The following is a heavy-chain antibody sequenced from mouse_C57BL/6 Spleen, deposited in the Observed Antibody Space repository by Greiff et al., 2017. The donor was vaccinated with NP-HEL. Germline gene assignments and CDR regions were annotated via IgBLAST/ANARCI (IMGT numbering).Heavy chain of an antibody. V-gene: IGHV1-42*01. D-gene: IGHD3-2*02. Sequence: VQLQQSGPELVKPGASVKISCKASGYSFTGYYMNWVKQSPEKSLEWIGEINPSTGGTTYNQKFKAKATLTVDKSSSTAYMQLKSLTSEDSAVYYCARGAQATCFDYWGQGTTLTVSS. CDR2: INPSTGGT. CDR3: ARGAQATCFDY. CDR1: GYSFTGYY. J-gene: IGHJ2*01.